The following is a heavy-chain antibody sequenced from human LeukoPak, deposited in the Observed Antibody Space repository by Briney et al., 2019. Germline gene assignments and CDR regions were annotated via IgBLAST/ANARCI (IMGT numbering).Heavy chain of an antibody. CDR3: VSRSRSGRYFDN. J-gene: IGHJ4*02. CDR1: SGSIGSSDYY. D-gene: IGHD3-16*01. Sequence: SETLSLTCTVSSGSIGSSDYYWGWIRQPPGMGLEWIGNFYYGGSTYCNPSLKSRLTISVDGSKSQFSLKLISVTAADTAVYYCVSRSRSGRYFDNWGQGTLVTVSS. CDR2: FYYGGST. V-gene: IGHV4-39*01.